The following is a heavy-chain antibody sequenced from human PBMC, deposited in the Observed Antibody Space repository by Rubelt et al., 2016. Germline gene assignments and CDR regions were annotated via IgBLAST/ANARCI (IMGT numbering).Heavy chain of an antibody. CDR3: ARGVAAAGSSYYYGVDV. CDR1: GGSFSGYY. J-gene: IGHJ6*02. V-gene: IGHV4-34*01. D-gene: IGHD6-13*01. Sequence: QVQLQQWGAGLLKPSETLSLTCAVYGGSFSGYYWSWIRQPPGKGLEWIGEINHSGSTNYNPSLKSRVTISVDTSKNQFSLKLSSVTAADTAVYYCARGVAAAGSSYYYGVDVWGQGTTVTVSS. CDR2: INHSGST.